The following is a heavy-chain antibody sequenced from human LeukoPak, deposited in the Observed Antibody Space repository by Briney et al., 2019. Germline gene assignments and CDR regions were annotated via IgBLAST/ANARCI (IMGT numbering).Heavy chain of an antibody. CDR2: ISSTSNYI. CDR3: ARALWSGDIYYGMDV. D-gene: IGHD3-10*01. CDR1: GYTFTNYN. Sequence: GGSLRLSCEASGYTFTNYNMYWVRQAPGKGLEWVSSISSTSNYIYYADSVRGRFTISRDSAKNSLYLQMNSLRAEDTALYYCARALWSGDIYYGMDVWGQGTTVTVSS. J-gene: IGHJ6*02. V-gene: IGHV3-21*06.